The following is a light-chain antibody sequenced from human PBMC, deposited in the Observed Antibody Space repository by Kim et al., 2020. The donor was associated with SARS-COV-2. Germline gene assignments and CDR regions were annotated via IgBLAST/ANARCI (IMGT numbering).Light chain of an antibody. Sequence: SSELTHDPAVSVALGQTVRITCQGDSLRSYYASWYQQKPGQAPVLVIYGKNNRPSGIPDRFSGSSSGNTASLTITGAQAEDEADYYCNSRDSSGNHLWVFGGGTKLTVL. V-gene: IGLV3-19*01. J-gene: IGLJ3*02. CDR2: GKN. CDR3: NSRDSSGNHLWV. CDR1: SLRSYY.